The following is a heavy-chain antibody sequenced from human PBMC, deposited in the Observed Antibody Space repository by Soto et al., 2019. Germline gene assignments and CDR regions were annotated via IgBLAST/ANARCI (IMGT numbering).Heavy chain of an antibody. Sequence: GGSLRLSCAASGFTFSSYAMQWVRQAPGKGLEWVALMSYDGTNEYYADSVKGRFTISRDNSKNMLFLQINSLRAEDTAVYYCGKDLHHSSGYFFTVRLNAMDVWGQGTTVTVSS. CDR2: MSYDGTNE. J-gene: IGHJ6*01. CDR1: GFTFSSYA. CDR3: GKDLHHSSGYFFTVRLNAMDV. D-gene: IGHD3-22*01. V-gene: IGHV3-30*18.